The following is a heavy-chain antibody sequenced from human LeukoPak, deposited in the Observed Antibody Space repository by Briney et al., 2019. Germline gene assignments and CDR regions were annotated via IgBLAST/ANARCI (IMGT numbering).Heavy chain of an antibody. V-gene: IGHV3-7*03. CDR1: RFTVSSNY. CDR3: ARDQYDTWSRRGNFDS. Sequence: PGGSLRLSCAASRFTVSSNYMSWVRQAPGKGLEWVANIKLDGSEKNYVDSVKGRFTISRDNTKNSLYLQMNSLRAEDTAVFYCARDQYDTWSRRGNFDSWGQGTLVIVSS. D-gene: IGHD3-3*01. CDR2: IKLDGSEK. J-gene: IGHJ4*02.